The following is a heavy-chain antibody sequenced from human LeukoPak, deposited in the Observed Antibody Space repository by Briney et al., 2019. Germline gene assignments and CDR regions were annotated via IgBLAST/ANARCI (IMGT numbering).Heavy chain of an antibody. V-gene: IGHV4-30-4*08. CDR2: IYYTGST. J-gene: IGHJ5*02. D-gene: IGHD3-3*01. Sequence: SQTLSLTCTVSGGSISSGGYYWSWIRQHPGKGLEWIGYIYYTGSTLYNQSLKSRVTISLDTPKNQFSLKLTSVTAADTAVYYCARRSGFSPNWFDPWGQGTLVTVSS. CDR1: GGSISSGGYY. CDR3: ARRSGFSPNWFDP.